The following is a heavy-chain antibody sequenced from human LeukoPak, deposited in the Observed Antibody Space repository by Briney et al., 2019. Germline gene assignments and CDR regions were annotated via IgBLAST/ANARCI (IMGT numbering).Heavy chain of an antibody. V-gene: IGHV3-48*03. CDR2: ITSSGSSI. CDR3: ARLHAYYYYMDV. D-gene: IGHD2-8*01. CDR1: GFTFRSYE. Sequence: GGSLRLSCAASGFTFRSYEMNWVRQAPGKGLEWVAYITSSGSSIYYTDSVKGRFTNSRNNAKNSLYLQMNSLRAEDTAVYYCARLHAYYYYMDVWGKGTTVTVSS. J-gene: IGHJ6*03.